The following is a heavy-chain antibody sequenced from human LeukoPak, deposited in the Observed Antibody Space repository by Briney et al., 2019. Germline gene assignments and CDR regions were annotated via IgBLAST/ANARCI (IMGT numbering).Heavy chain of an antibody. Sequence: SETLSLTCAASGGSFSGYYWSWIRQPPGKGLEWIGEINHSGSTNYSPSLKSRVTISVDTSKNQFSLKLSSVTAADTAVYYCARGESITMFGVPLDAFDIWGQGTMVTVSS. J-gene: IGHJ3*02. D-gene: IGHD3-10*02. V-gene: IGHV4-34*01. CDR1: GGSFSGYY. CDR3: ARGESITMFGVPLDAFDI. CDR2: INHSGST.